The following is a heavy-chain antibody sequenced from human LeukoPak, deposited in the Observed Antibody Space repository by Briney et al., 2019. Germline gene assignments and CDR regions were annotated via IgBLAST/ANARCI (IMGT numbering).Heavy chain of an antibody. J-gene: IGHJ4*02. V-gene: IGHV3-23*01. CDR1: GFTFSSNA. CDR2: ISNSGSFT. Sequence: PGGPLRLSCAASGFTFSSNAMSWVRKAQGKGLEWFSAISNSGSFTYFADAVKGRFTISRDNSKNTLFLQMNSLRVDDTAVYYCARMVRGVINPCDHWGQGTLVTVSS. CDR3: ARMVRGVINPCDH. D-gene: IGHD3-10*01.